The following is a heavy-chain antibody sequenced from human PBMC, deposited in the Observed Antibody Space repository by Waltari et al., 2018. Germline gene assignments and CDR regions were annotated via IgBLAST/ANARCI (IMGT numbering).Heavy chain of an antibody. J-gene: IGHJ4*02. CDR2: IYYSGST. CDR1: GGSISSSSYY. CDR3: ASEVYYYDSSGSPFDY. D-gene: IGHD3-22*01. Sequence: QLQLQESGPGLVKPSETLSLTCTVSGGSISSSSYYWGWIRQPAGKGLEWIGSIYYSGSTYYNPSLKSRVTISVDTSKNQFSLKLSSVTAADTAVYYCASEVYYYDSSGSPFDYWGQGTLVTVSS. V-gene: IGHV4-39*01.